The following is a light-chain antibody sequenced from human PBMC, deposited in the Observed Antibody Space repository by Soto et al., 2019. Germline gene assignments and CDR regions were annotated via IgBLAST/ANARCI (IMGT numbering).Light chain of an antibody. CDR3: KQYNSYPLT. CDR1: QSISSW. CDR2: KAS. J-gene: IGKJ5*01. Sequence: DIQMTQSPSTLSASVGDRVTITCRASQSISSWLAWYQQKPGKAPKLLIYKASSLESGVPSRFSGSGSGTEFTLTISSLQPDDFATYYCKQYNSYPLTFGQGTRREIK. V-gene: IGKV1-5*03.